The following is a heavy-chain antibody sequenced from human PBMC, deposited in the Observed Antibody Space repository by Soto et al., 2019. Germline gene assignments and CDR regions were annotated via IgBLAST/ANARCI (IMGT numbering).Heavy chain of an antibody. V-gene: IGHV1-46*01. CDR3: ARLATVTPPYYFDY. Sequence: GASVKDSCKASGYTFINSFVHSVRQAPGQGLEWMEVINSNAGNTAYAEKFQGRVTMTRDTSTSTVYMELSSLRSEDTAVYYCARLATVTPPYYFDYWGQGTLVPSPQ. D-gene: IGHD4-17*01. CDR1: GYTFINSF. CDR2: INSNAGNT. J-gene: IGHJ4*02.